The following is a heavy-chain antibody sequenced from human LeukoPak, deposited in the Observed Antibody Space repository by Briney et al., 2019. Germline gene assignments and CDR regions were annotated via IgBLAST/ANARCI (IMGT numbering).Heavy chain of an antibody. V-gene: IGHV3-74*01. D-gene: IGHD4-17*01. CDR1: GFTFSTYW. Sequence: PGGSLRLSCAPSGFTFSTYWMYWGRHVPGKGMEWVSRIKPDGRFTAHADSVNGRFTISSDNAKNTVFLQMNSLRAEDTAVYYCAKIRFGDYFPDVWGKGTTVTISS. CDR2: IKPDGRFT. CDR3: AKIRFGDYFPDV. J-gene: IGHJ6*04.